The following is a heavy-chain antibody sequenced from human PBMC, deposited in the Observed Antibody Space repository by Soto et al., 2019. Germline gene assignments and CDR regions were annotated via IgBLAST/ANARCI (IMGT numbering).Heavy chain of an antibody. D-gene: IGHD2-15*01. J-gene: IGHJ6*02. CDR1: GYSFTSYW. CDR3: ARPLRYCSGGSCSPLNYYYGMDV. V-gene: IGHV5-10-1*01. CDR2: IDPSDSYT. Sequence: GESLKISCKGSGYSFTSYWISWVRQMPGRGLEWMGRIDPSDSYTNYSPSFQGHVTISADKSISTAYLQWSSLKASDTAMYYCARPLRYCSGGSCSPLNYYYGMDVWGQGTTVTVSS.